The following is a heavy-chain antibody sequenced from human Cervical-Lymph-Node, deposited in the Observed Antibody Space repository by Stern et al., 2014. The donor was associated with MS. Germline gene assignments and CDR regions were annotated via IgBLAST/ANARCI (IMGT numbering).Heavy chain of an antibody. CDR1: GYTFTVYN. Sequence: QVQLVQSGAEVKKPGASVKVSCKASGYTFTVYNIHWVRQAPGQGLEWMGWINPNTGDTNYAQKFQGRVSMTKDTSIDTAYMQLSRLTYDDTAVYSCARDGLDFWTSYSGPGHWGQGTLVTVSS. CDR2: INPNTGDT. J-gene: IGHJ4*02. V-gene: IGHV1-2*02. CDR3: ARDGLDFWTSYSGPGH. D-gene: IGHD3/OR15-3a*01.